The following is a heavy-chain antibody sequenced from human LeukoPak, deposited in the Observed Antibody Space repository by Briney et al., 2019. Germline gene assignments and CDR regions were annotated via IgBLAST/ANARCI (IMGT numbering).Heavy chain of an antibody. CDR3: ASSNSIAVTGLDY. D-gene: IGHD6-19*01. CDR1: GYSFTSYW. Sequence: GESLKISCKGSGYSFTSYWIGWVRQMPGKGLEWMGIIYSGDSDTRYSPSFQGQVTISADKSISTAYLQWSSLKASDTAMYYCASSNSIAVTGLDYWGQGTLVTVSS. V-gene: IGHV5-51*01. J-gene: IGHJ4*02. CDR2: IYSGDSDT.